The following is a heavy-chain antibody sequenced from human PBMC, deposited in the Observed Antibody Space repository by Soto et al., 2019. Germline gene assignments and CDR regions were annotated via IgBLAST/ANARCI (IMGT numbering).Heavy chain of an antibody. V-gene: IGHV4-4*07. CDR3: ARDGDFWSGYRSAFDI. D-gene: IGHD3-3*01. CDR1: GGSISSYY. Sequence: SETLSLTCTVSGGSISSYYWSWIRQPAGKGLEWIGRIYTSGSTNYNLSLKSRVTMSVDTSKNQFSLKLSSVTAADTAVYYCARDGDFWSGYRSAFDIWGQGTMVTVSS. J-gene: IGHJ3*02. CDR2: IYTSGST.